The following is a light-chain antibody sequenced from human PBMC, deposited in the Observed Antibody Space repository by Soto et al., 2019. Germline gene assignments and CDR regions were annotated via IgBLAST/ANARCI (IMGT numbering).Light chain of an antibody. CDR2: EVS. V-gene: IGLV2-8*01. Sequence: QSALTQPPSASGSPGQSVTISCIGTSSDVGGYKYASWYQQHPGKAPKLMIYEVSKRPSGVPDRFSGSKSGNTASLTVSGLQAEDEADYYCSSYAGSNSVVFGGGTKLTVL. CDR1: SSDVGGYKY. J-gene: IGLJ2*01. CDR3: SSYAGSNSVV.